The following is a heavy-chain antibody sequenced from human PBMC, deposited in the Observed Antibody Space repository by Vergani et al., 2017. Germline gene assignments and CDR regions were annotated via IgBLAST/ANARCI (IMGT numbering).Heavy chain of an antibody. V-gene: IGHV3-30*02. CDR3: AKDPRDRSGSYYWGLFDY. CDR2: IRYDGTKR. CDR1: GFTFRIYG. D-gene: IGHD1-26*01. Sequence: QVQLVESGGGVVQPGGSLRLSCIASGFTFRIYGMHWVRQAPGKGLEWVAFIRYDGTKRFYGDSVKGRFTISRDNSQTTVFLQMNSLRADDSAVYYCAKDPRDRSGSYYWGLFDYWGQGTLVTVSS. J-gene: IGHJ4*02.